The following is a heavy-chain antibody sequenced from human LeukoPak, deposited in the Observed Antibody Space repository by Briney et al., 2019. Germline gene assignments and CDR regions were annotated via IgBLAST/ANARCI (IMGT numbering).Heavy chain of an antibody. CDR2: RRNKANSDTT. CDR3: ASYLDSSSLWSGMDV. J-gene: IGHJ6*04. CDR1: GFTFSDHY. V-gene: IGHV3-72*01. Sequence: GGSLRLSCVASGFTFSDHYMDWVRQAPGKGLEWVGRRRNKANSDTTEYAASVKGRFTISRDDSKNSVYLQMNSLKTEDTAVYYCASYLDSSSLWSGMDVWGKGTTVTVSS. D-gene: IGHD3-3*01.